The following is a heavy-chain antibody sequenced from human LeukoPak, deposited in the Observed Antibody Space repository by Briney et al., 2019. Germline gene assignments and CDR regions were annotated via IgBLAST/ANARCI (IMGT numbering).Heavy chain of an antibody. CDR2: INPNSGGT. CDR1: GYTFTGYY. CDR3: ARGTRLLWFGESNYYYYYMDV. Sequence: PPASVKVSCKASGYTFTGYYMHWVRQAPGQGLEWMGWINPNSGGTNYAQKFQGRVTMTRDTSISTAYMELSRLRSDDTAVYYCARGTRLLWFGESNYYYYYMDVWGKGTTVTISS. V-gene: IGHV1-2*02. J-gene: IGHJ6*03. D-gene: IGHD3-10*01.